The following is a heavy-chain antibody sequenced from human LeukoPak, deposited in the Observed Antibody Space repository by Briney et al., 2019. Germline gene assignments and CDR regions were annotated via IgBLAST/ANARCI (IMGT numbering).Heavy chain of an antibody. CDR2: IYYSGST. Sequence: SETLSLTCTVSGGSISSSSYYWGWIRQPPGKGLEWIGSIYYSGSTYYNPSLKSRVTISVDTSKNQFSLKLSSVTAADTAVYYCARVVVGVYYYYMDVWGKGTTVTVSS. CDR1: GGSISSSSYY. J-gene: IGHJ6*03. D-gene: IGHD2-21*01. V-gene: IGHV4-39*01. CDR3: ARVVVGVYYYYMDV.